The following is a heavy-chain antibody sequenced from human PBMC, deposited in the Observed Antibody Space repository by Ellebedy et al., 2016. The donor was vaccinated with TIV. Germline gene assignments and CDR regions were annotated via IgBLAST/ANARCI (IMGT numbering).Heavy chain of an antibody. CDR3: VKDAFGWGQHFDY. CDR1: RFTFASYD. J-gene: IGHJ4*02. Sequence: GESLKISCAASRFTFASYDVGWVSQAPGKGLEWVSSISASGADTYYADSVRGRFTISRDNSQNTLYLQMNNLRVEDTALYYCVKDAFGWGQHFDYWGQGTLVTVSS. D-gene: IGHD3-16*01. V-gene: IGHV3-23*01. CDR2: ISASGADT.